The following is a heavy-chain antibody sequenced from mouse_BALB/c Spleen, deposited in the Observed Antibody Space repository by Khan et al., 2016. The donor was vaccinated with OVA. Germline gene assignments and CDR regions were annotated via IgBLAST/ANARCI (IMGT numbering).Heavy chain of an antibody. D-gene: IGHD1-1*01. CDR3: ARSGTISTVVVTDFDF. CDR1: GYSITSDYA. Sequence: EVQLQESGPGLVKPSQSLSLTCTVTGYSITSDYAWNWIRQFPGNKLEWMGYIKYSGTTSYNPSLKSRISITRETSKNQFFLQLHYVPTEDTATYYWARSGTISTVVVTDFDFWVQGTTLTVSS. J-gene: IGHJ2*01. CDR2: IKYSGTT. V-gene: IGHV3-2*02.